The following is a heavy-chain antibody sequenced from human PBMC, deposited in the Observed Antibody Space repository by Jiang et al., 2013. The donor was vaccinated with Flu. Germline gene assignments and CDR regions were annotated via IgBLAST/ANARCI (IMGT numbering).Heavy chain of an antibody. CDR3: AREEASGGWPFDY. D-gene: IGHD6-25*01. CDR2: ISYDGGNK. CDR1: GFTFSTYA. Sequence: GVVQPGRSLRLSCAASGFTFSTYAMHWVRQVPGKGLEWVALISYDGGNKYYADSVKGRFTIPRDNSKNTLYLQMNSLRTEDTAVYYCAREEASGGWPFDYWGQGTLVTVSS. V-gene: IGHV3-30-3*01. J-gene: IGHJ4*02.